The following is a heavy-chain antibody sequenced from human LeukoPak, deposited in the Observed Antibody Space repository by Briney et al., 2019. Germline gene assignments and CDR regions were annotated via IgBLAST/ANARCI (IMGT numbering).Heavy chain of an antibody. D-gene: IGHD3-10*01. CDR1: GFTFRNAW. Sequence: GGSLRLSCAASGFTFRNAWMSWVRQAPGKGLEWVGRIKRKGDGETTDYAAPVKGRFIISRDDSENTLYLQMNYLEIEDTALYYCTTDLGLTMIRGVIVHWGQGTLVTVSS. V-gene: IGHV3-15*01. J-gene: IGHJ4*02. CDR2: IKRKGDGETT. CDR3: TTDLGLTMIRGVIVH.